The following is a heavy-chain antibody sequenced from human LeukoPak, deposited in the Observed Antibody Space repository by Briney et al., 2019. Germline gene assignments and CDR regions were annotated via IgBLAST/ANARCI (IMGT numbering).Heavy chain of an antibody. J-gene: IGHJ5*01. D-gene: IGHD3-10*01. Sequence: GGSLRLSCVASGLTFIDYSINWVRRAPGKGLEWVSSINPTSTSIYYADAVRGRFTISRDNAKSSLYLQMGSLRAEDTAVYYCVRLRRNSDRSYYYYYYDSWGQGNLVTVSS. CDR2: INPTSTSI. CDR3: VRLRRNSDRSYYYYYYDS. V-gene: IGHV3-21*01. CDR1: GLTFIDYS.